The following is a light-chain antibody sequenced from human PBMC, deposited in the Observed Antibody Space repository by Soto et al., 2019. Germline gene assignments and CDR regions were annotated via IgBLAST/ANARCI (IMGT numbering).Light chain of an antibody. Sequence: QSALTQPASVSGSPGQSITISCTGTNSDVGAFNYVSWYQHHPGKAPKLMIYDVSNRPSGVSNRFSGSKSGNTASLTISGLRAEDEADYYCSSLTDRSTLVFGTGTKLTVL. J-gene: IGLJ1*01. CDR1: NSDVGAFNY. CDR2: DVS. CDR3: SSLTDRSTLV. V-gene: IGLV2-14*01.